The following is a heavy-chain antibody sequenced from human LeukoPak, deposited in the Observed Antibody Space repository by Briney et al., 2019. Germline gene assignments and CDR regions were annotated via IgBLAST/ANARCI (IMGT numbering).Heavy chain of an antibody. CDR2: IYTSGST. D-gene: IGHD6-6*01. CDR3: ARGGSSSAYYYYYMDV. Sequence: SETLPLTCTVSGGSISSYYWSWIRQPAGKGLEWIGRIYTSGSTNYNPSLKSRVTMSVDTSKNQFSLKLSSVTAADTAVYYCARGGSSSAYYYYYMDVWGKGTTVTVSS. J-gene: IGHJ6*03. CDR1: GGSISSYY. V-gene: IGHV4-4*07.